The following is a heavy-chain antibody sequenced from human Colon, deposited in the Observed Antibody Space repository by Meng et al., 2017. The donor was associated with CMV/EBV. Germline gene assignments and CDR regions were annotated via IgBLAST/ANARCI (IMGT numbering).Heavy chain of an antibody. D-gene: IGHD3-10*01. V-gene: IGHV3-66*01. Sequence: VQLLESGGGLVQPGGSLRLSCAASGFNVRDKYMSWVRQAPGKGLEWVCIIYRGDNTYYIDSVKDRFTVSRDNSKNTMYLQMNSLRVEDTAVYYCTGDSVSNPNLDYWGQGTLVTVSS. J-gene: IGHJ4*02. CDR1: GFNVRDKY. CDR3: TGDSVSNPNLDY. CDR2: IYRGDNT.